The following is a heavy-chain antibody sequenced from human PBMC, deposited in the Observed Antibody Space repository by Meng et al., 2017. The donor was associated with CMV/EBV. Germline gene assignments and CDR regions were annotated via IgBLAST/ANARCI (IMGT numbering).Heavy chain of an antibody. J-gene: IGHJ6*02. V-gene: IGHV3-30-3*01. CDR1: GFTFSSYA. CDR2: ISYYGSNK. Sequence: GGSLRLSCAASGFTFSSYAMHWVRQAPGKGLEWVAVISYYGSNKYYADSVKGRFTISRDNSKNTLYLQMNSLRAADTAAYYCARDGSRVLRFLEWSLPSTGGAYYGMDVWGQGTTVTVSS. CDR3: ARDGSRVLRFLEWSLPSTGGAYYGMDV. D-gene: IGHD3-3*01.